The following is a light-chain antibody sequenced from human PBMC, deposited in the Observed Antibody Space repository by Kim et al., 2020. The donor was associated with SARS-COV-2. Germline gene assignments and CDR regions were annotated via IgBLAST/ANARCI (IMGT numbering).Light chain of an antibody. CDR3: QQYNSYPYT. V-gene: IGKV1-16*02. J-gene: IGKJ2*01. CDR2: AAS. Sequence: DIQMTQSPSSLSASVDRVTITCRASQGISNYLAWFQQKPGKAPKSLIYAASSLQSGVPSKFSGSGSGTDFTLTISSLQPEDFATYYCQQYNSYPYTFGQGTKLEIK. CDR1: QGISNY.